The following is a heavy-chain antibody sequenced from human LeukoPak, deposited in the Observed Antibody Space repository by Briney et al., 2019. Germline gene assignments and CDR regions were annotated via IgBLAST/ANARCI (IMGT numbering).Heavy chain of an antibody. CDR1: GFTFSGHW. Sequence: PGGSLRLSCAASGFTFSGHWMGWVRQAPGKGLEWVANIKQDGGMKYHVDSVRGRFTISRDNAENSLYLQMDSLRVEDTAVYYCARHGDYAFDYWGQGTLVTVSS. D-gene: IGHD4-17*01. CDR3: ARHGDYAFDY. CDR2: IKQDGGMK. V-gene: IGHV3-7*05. J-gene: IGHJ4*02.